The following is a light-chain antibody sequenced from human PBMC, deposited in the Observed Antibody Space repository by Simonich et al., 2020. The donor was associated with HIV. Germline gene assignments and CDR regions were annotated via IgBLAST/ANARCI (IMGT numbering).Light chain of an antibody. CDR2: DAS. CDR1: QSVSSSY. Sequence: EIVLTQSPGTLSLSPGERATLSCRASQSVSSSYLAWYQQKPGQAPRLLIYDASNRATDIPARFSGSGSGTDFTLTISSLEPEDFAVYYCQQRSSWLITFGQGTRLGIK. V-gene: IGKV3D-20*02. J-gene: IGKJ5*01. CDR3: QQRSSWLIT.